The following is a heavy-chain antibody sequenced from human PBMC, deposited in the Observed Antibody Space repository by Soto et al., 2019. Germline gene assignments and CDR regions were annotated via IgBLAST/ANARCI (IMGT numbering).Heavy chain of an antibody. D-gene: IGHD1-26*01. Sequence: SVKVSCKASGGTFSSYAISWVRQAPGQGLEWMGGIIPIFGTANYAQKFQGRVTITADESTSTAYMELSSLRSEDTAVYYCARSPPXDSWGGSKNPKHYDCYHGFDVWGQGTTVTVSS. CDR2: IIPIFGTA. V-gene: IGHV1-69*13. CDR1: GGTFSSYA. CDR3: ARSPPXDSWGGSKNPKHYDCYHGFDV. J-gene: IGHJ6*02.